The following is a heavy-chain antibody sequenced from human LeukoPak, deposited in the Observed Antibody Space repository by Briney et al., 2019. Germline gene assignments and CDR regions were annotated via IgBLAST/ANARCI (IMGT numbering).Heavy chain of an antibody. Sequence: SETLSLTCAVYGGSFSGYYWSWLRQPPGKGLEWIGEINHSGSTNYNPSLKSRVTISVDTSKNQFSLKLSSVTAADTAVYYCARDGGSYPTSDYWGQRTLVTVSS. V-gene: IGHV4-34*01. CDR3: ARDGGSYPTSDY. D-gene: IGHD1-26*01. CDR2: INHSGST. J-gene: IGHJ4*02. CDR1: GGSFSGYY.